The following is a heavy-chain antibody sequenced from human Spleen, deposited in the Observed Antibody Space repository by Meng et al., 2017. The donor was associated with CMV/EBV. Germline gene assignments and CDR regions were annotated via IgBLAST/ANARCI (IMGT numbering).Heavy chain of an antibody. J-gene: IGHJ6*02. CDR1: GFTFSTYT. D-gene: IGHD2-2*02. V-gene: IGHV3-21*01. CDR2: IGSGTSHI. Sequence: GESLKISCAVSGFTFSTYTMNWLRQAPGKGLEWVSCIGSGTSHIYYADSVKGRFTISRDNAKNSLYLQMNSLRAEDTAVYYCARDGVPYTDHYFYYGMDVWGQGTTVTVSS. CDR3: ARDGVPYTDHYFYYGMDV.